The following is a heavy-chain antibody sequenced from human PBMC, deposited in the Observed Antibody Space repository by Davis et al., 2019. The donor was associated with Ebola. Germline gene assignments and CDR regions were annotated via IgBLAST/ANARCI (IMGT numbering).Heavy chain of an antibody. J-gene: IGHJ5*02. CDR2: TMPSGGIT. CDR1: EYTFTSYY. CDR3: ARGSPIEISVFDP. D-gene: IGHD2/OR15-2a*01. Sequence: AASVKIPCKASEYTFTSYYLHWVRQAPGQGLEWMAITMPSGGITSYAQQFQGRVTMTRDTSTSTVYMELSSLTSEDTAVYYCARGSPIEISVFDPWGQGTLVTVSS. V-gene: IGHV1-46*01.